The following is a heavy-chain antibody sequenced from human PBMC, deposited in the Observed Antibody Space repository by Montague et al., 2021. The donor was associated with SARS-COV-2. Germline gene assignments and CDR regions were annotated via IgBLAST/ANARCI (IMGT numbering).Heavy chain of an antibody. CDR2: MYYSGST. Sequence: SETLFLTCTVSGGSISSSSYYWGWIRQPPGKGLEWIGSMYYSGSTYYNPSLKSRVTISVDTSKNQFSLKLGSVTAADTAVYYCARFHTSYYYDSKAAPATPDAFGIWGQGTMVTVSS. CDR3: ARFHTSYYYDSKAAPATPDAFGI. V-gene: IGHV4-39*01. CDR1: GGSISSSSYY. J-gene: IGHJ3*02. D-gene: IGHD3-22*01.